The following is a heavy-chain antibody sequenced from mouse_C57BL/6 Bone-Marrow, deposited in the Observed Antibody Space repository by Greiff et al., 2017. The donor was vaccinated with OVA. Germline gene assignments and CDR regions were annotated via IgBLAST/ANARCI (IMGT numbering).Heavy chain of an antibody. V-gene: IGHV14-4*01. CDR3: TRDYDSFDY. Sequence: VQLQQSGAELVKPGASVKMSCKASGYTFTSYWITWVKQRPEQGLEWIGWIDPENGDTEYASKFQGKATITADTSSNTAYLQLSSLTSEDTAVYYCTRDYDSFDYWGQGTTLTVSS. CDR1: GYTFTSYW. D-gene: IGHD2-4*01. CDR2: IDPENGDT. J-gene: IGHJ2*01.